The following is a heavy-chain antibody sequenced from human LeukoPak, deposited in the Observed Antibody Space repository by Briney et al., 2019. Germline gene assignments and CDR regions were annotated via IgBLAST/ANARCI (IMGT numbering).Heavy chain of an antibody. CDR3: ATGTGATIFGVVIRDRGDAFDI. J-gene: IGHJ3*02. CDR2: FDPEDGET. Sequence: VASVKVSCKVSGYTLTELSMHWVRQAPGKGLEWMGGFDPEDGETIYAQKFQGRVTMTEDTSTDTAYMELSSLRSEDTAVYYCATGTGATIFGVVIRDRGDAFDIWGQGTMVTVSS. D-gene: IGHD3-3*01. V-gene: IGHV1-24*01. CDR1: GYTLTELS.